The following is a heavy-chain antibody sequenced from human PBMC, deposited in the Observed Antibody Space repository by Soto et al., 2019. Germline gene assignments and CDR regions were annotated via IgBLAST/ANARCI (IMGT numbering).Heavy chain of an antibody. CDR2: TSNSGST. Sequence: QVQLQESGPGLVKPSQTLSLTCTVSGGSITSSGYYWSWIRQHPGEGLEWIGFTSNSGSTSYNPSLAIRLTLSVDTSSNQFSLNLKSVTAADTAVYYCARGGGSTKVAYWGQGTLVTVSP. V-gene: IGHV4-31*03. CDR3: ARGGGSTKVAY. CDR1: GGSITSSGYY. D-gene: IGHD2-2*01. J-gene: IGHJ4*02.